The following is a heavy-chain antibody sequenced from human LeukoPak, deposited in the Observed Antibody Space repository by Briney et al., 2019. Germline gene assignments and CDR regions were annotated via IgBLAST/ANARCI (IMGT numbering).Heavy chain of an antibody. V-gene: IGHV3-23*01. D-gene: IGHD4-17*01. J-gene: IGHJ4*02. Sequence: GGSLRLSCAASGFTFSSYAMSWVRQAPGKGLEWVSGIIGSGGSTYYADSVKGRFTISRDNSENTLYLQINSLRAEDTAVYYCGKVGAVTTWEKGFDYWGQGTLVTVSS. CDR1: GFTFSSYA. CDR3: GKVGAVTTWEKGFDY. CDR2: IIGSGGST.